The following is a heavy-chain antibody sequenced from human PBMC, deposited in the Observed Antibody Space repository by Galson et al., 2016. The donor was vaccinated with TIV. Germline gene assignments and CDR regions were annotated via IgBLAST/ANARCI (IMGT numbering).Heavy chain of an antibody. CDR1: GFTFGTYW. Sequence: SLRLSCAASGFTFGTYWMHWVRQVPGKGVMWVSRIDNDGSQTDYADSVRGRFTVSRDNAKNALYLQMSSLRAEDTAVYYCARDQATLVARWFAPWGQGTLVTVSS. J-gene: IGHJ5*02. CDR2: IDNDGSQT. V-gene: IGHV3-74*01. CDR3: ARDQATLVARWFAP.